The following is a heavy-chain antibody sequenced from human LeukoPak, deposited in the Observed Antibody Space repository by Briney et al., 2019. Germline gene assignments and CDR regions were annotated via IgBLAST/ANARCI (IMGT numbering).Heavy chain of an antibody. CDR2: MNPNSGNT. V-gene: IGHV1-8*01. D-gene: IGHD6-6*01. Sequence: ASVKVSCKASGYTFTSYDINWVRQDTGQGLEWMGWMNPNSGNTGYAQKFQGRVTMTRNTSISTAYMELSSLRSEDTAVYYCARWRAAARRRNVGANWFDPWGQGTLVTVSS. CDR1: GYTFTSYD. J-gene: IGHJ5*02. CDR3: ARWRAAARRRNVGANWFDP.